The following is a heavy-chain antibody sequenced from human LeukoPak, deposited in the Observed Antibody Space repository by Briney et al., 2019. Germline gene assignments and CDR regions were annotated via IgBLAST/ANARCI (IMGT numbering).Heavy chain of an antibody. CDR3: AREVATRPGAFDI. CDR2: ISSRSSAI. Sequence: GGSLRLSCAASGFTFSDHYMSWIRQAPGKGLEWVSYISSRSSAIYYADSVKGRFTISRDNAKNSLYLQMNSLRAEDTAVYYCAREVATRPGAFDIWGQGTMVTVSS. V-gene: IGHV3-11*04. CDR1: GFTFSDHY. J-gene: IGHJ3*02. D-gene: IGHD5-12*01.